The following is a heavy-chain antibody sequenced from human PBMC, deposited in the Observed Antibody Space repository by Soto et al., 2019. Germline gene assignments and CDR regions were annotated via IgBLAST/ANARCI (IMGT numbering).Heavy chain of an antibody. J-gene: IGHJ4*02. V-gene: IGHV3-23*01. CDR3: AKRSGYQEAAYLDY. CDR2: ISDDGDST. Sequence: EVQLLESGGDLVQPGGSLRLSCAVSRFTFSSKGMNWVRQAPGKGLKWVSSISDDGDSTYYADSVKGRFTISRDNSKNTLYLQMNSLRAEDTAVYYCAKRSGYQEAAYLDYWGQGTLVTVSS. CDR1: RFTFSSKG. D-gene: IGHD5-12*01.